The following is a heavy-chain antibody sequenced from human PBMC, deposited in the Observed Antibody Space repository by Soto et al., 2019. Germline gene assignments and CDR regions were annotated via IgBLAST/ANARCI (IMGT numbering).Heavy chain of an antibody. CDR3: ASEALCGADCYFFEY. Sequence: GGSLRLSCAGSGFTFRNSEMFWVRQAPGKGLEWVSKINYSGSNIYYSKSVKGRFTISRDNAKNPLHLQMNSLTDEDTAIYFCASEALCGADCYFFEYWGPGTLVTVSS. D-gene: IGHD2-21*02. CDR1: GFTFRNSE. CDR2: INYSGSNI. J-gene: IGHJ4*02. V-gene: IGHV3-48*03.